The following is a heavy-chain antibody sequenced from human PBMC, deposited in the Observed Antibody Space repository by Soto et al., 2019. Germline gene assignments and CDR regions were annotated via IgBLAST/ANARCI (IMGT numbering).Heavy chain of an antibody. V-gene: IGHV4-59*08. CDR3: AVSPLTGYNYFDY. J-gene: IGHJ4*02. Sequence: PSETLSLTCTVSGGSISSYYWSWIRQPPGKGLEWIGYIYYSGSTNYNPSLKSRVTISVDTSKNQFSLKLSSVTAADTAVYYCAVSPLTGYNYFDYWGQGTLVTVSS. CDR1: GGSISSYY. D-gene: IGHD3-9*01. CDR2: IYYSGST.